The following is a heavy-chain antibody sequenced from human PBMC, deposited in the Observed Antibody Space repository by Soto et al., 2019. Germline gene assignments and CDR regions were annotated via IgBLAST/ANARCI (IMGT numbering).Heavy chain of an antibody. D-gene: IGHD1-26*01. Sequence: PGGSLSLSCAASGFTFSSYWMSWVRQAPVKGLEWVANIKQDGSEKYYVDSVKGRFTISRDNAKNSLYLQMNSLRAEDTAVYYCAREEHLGHYYYYMDVWGKGTTVTVSS. CDR3: AREEHLGHYYYYMDV. CDR2: IKQDGSEK. V-gene: IGHV3-7*01. CDR1: GFTFSSYW. J-gene: IGHJ6*03.